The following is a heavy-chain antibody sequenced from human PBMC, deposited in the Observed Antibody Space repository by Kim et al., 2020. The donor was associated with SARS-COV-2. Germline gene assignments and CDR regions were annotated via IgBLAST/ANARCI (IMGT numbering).Heavy chain of an antibody. J-gene: IGHJ4*02. CDR3: ARHWNYVGGEYYFDY. V-gene: IGHV1-3*01. D-gene: IGHD1-7*01. Sequence: SQKLQGRVTITRDTSASTGYRELSSLRSEDTAVYYCARHWNYVGGEYYFDYWGQGTLVTVSS.